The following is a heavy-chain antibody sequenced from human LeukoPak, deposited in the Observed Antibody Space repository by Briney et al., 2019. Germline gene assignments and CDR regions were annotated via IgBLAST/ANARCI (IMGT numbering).Heavy chain of an antibody. Sequence: ASVKVSCKASGYTFSSYAISWVRQAPGQGLEWMGWISAYNGNTNYAQKLQGRVTMTTDTSTSTAYMELRSLRSDDTAVYYCAKVIGRLGYFDYWGQGTLVTVSS. D-gene: IGHD2-21*01. CDR1: GYTFSSYA. CDR3: AKVIGRLGYFDY. CDR2: ISAYNGNT. J-gene: IGHJ4*02. V-gene: IGHV1-18*01.